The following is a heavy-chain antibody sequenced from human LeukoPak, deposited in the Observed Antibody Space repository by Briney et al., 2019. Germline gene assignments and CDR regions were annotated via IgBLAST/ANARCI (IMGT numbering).Heavy chain of an antibody. D-gene: IGHD4-11*01. V-gene: IGHV4-34*01. CDR1: GGSFGGYY. J-gene: IGHJ4*02. CDR3: ARAAYSSSGLFDY. Sequence: SETLSLTCAVYGGSFGGYYWSWIRQPPGKGLEWIGEINHSGSTNYNPSLKSRVTISVDTSKNQFSLKLSSVTAADTAVYYCARAAYSSSGLFDYWGQGTLVTVSS. CDR2: INHSGST.